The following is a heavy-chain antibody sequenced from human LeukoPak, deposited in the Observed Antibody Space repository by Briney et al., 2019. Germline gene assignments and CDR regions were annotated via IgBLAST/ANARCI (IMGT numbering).Heavy chain of an antibody. J-gene: IGHJ4*02. CDR1: GGSISSRSCC. CDR2: IYYSGST. D-gene: IGHD1-26*01. CDR3: ARQVYSGTHYFDY. Sequence: SETLSLTCTVSGGSISSRSCCWGWIRQPPGKGLEWIGTIYYSGSTYYNPSLKSRVTISVATSKNQFSLRLSSVTAADTAVYYCARQVYSGTHYFDYWGQGTLVTVSS. V-gene: IGHV4-39*01.